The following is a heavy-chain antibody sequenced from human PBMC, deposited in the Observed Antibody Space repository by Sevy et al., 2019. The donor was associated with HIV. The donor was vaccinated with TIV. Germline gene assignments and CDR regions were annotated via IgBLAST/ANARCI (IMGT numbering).Heavy chain of an antibody. J-gene: IGHJ4*02. D-gene: IGHD6-19*01. CDR2: IYPSGAT. CDR1: GVSIGSFY. Sequence: SETLSLTCNVSGVSIGSFYWSWVRQPAGKGLEWIGRIYPSGATNYNPSLKSRVTMSVDTSKNQLSLKLTSVTAADTAVYFCARDASGLTYYFDNWGQGSLVTVSS. CDR3: ARDASGLTYYFDN. V-gene: IGHV4-4*07.